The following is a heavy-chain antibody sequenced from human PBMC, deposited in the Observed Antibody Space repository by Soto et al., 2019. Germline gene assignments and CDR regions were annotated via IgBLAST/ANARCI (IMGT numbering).Heavy chain of an antibody. CDR1: GGSISSYY. V-gene: IGHV4-59*01. CDR3: ARESGIEDSRKGCFDY. J-gene: IGHJ4*02. CDR2: IYYSGST. Sequence: QVQLQESGPGLVKPSETLSLTCTVSGGSISSYYWSWIRQPPGKGLEWIGYIYYSGSTNYNPSLKSRVTISVDTSENQFALRLSSVTAAETAVYYCARESGIEDSRKGCFDYWGQGTLVTVSS. D-gene: IGHD3-22*01.